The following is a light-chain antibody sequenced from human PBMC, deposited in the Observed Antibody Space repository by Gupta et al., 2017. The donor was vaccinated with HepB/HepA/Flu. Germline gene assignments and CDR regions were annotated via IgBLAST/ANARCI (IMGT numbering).Light chain of an antibody. CDR2: IHT. J-gene: IGLJ3*02. V-gene: IGLV1-44*01. Sequence: QSVVTQPPSAFGTPGQRVASSRSGRSSNIGSDSVNWYQKFPGTAPKLLIYIHTQRPSGVPDRFSGSKSGTSASLALSGLQSEDEADYYCSSWADSPSALVFGGGTTLTVL. CDR1: SSNIGSDS. CDR3: SSWADSPSALV.